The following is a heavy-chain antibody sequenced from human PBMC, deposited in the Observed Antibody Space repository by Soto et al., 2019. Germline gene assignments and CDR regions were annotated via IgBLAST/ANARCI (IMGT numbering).Heavy chain of an antibody. J-gene: IGHJ4*02. CDR2: INNSGST. Sequence: NPSVTLSLTCYVYGWSFRGCYWRRIRQPPAKGLQWIGEINNSGSTNYHPSLKRRVTISVDTSKNQFSLKLSSVTAADTAVYYCARVLPRGYSYGPGKENYFDYWGQGTLVTVSS. D-gene: IGHD5-18*01. CDR3: ARVLPRGYSYGPGKENYFDY. CDR1: GWSFRGCY. V-gene: IGHV4-34*01.